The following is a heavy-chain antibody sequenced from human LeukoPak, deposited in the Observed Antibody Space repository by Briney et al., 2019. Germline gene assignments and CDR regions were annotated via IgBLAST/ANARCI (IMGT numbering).Heavy chain of an antibody. V-gene: IGHV3-23*01. J-gene: IGHJ4*02. CDR2: VRASGDNT. Sequence: GGSLRLSCAASGFSFSTYVMSWVRQAPGKGLEWVSAVRASGDNTYYADSVKGRFTIARDNSKDTVSLQMNSLRAEDTAIYYCARHSGNYYFDYWGQGILVTVSS. D-gene: IGHD4-23*01. CDR1: GFSFSTYV. CDR3: ARHSGNYYFDY.